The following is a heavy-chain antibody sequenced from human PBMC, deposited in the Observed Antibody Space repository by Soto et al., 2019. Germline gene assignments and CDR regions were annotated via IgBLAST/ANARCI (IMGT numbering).Heavy chain of an antibody. CDR3: ARGAKGAYYVDV. Sequence: EVQLVESGGGLVQPGGSLRLSCAASGFTFSDFWLHWVRQTPGKGLEWVSRIKSDGGSTNYADSVKGRFTISRDNANNTVYLQMDSLRAEDTAVYYCARGAKGAYYVDVWGKGTTVTVSS. V-gene: IGHV3-74*01. D-gene: IGHD2-21*01. J-gene: IGHJ6*03. CDR2: IKSDGGST. CDR1: GFTFSDFW.